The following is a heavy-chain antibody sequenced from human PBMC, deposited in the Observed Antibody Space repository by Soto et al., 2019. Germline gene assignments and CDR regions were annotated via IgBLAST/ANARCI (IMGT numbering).Heavy chain of an antibody. D-gene: IGHD3-3*01. V-gene: IGHV4-30-4*01. Sequence: PSETLSLTCTVSGGSISSGDYYWSWVRQPPGKGLEWIAYIYYSGTTYYNPSLKSRVTMSRDTSKNQFSLKLESVTAADTAVYYCAKDLGFWSGYHDYYYGMDVWGQGTTVTVSS. CDR2: IYYSGTT. CDR3: AKDLGFWSGYHDYYYGMDV. J-gene: IGHJ6*02. CDR1: GGSISSGDYY.